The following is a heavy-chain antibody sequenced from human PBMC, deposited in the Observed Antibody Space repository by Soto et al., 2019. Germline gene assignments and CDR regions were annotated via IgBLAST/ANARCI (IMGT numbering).Heavy chain of an antibody. CDR1: GGSISSYY. D-gene: IGHD6-13*01. J-gene: IGHJ4*02. V-gene: IGHV4-59*01. Sequence: PSETLSLTCTVSGGSISSYYWSWIRQPPGKGLEWIGYIYYSGSTNYNPSLKSRVTISVDTSKNQFSLKLSSVTAADTAVYYCAIRPGYSSSWYGGGYFDYWGQGTLVTVSS. CDR3: AIRPGYSSSWYGGGYFDY. CDR2: IYYSGST.